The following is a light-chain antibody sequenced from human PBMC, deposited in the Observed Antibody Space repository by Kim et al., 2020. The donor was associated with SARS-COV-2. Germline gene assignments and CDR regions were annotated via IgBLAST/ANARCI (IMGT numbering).Light chain of an antibody. CDR2: HAS. V-gene: IGKV3-20*01. CDR3: KRYGGPPPYT. CDR1: QTIPKGC. J-gene: IGKJ2*01. Sequence: PGRGASLSCRASQTIPKGCGARYKRKPGQAPRLLIYHASGRASDMPGRFSGTGSATDFTLTINRLEPEDFAVYCCKRYGGPPPYTFGQGTKLEI.